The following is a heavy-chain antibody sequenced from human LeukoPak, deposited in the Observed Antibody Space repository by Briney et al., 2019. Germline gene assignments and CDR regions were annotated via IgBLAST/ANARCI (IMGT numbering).Heavy chain of an antibody. D-gene: IGHD3-10*01. CDR1: GYTFTSYG. J-gene: IGHJ6*03. CDR2: ISAYNGNT. Sequence: ASVKVPCKASGYTFTSYGISWVRQAPGQGLEWMGWISAYNGNTNYAQKLQGRVTMTTDTSTSTAYMELRSLRSDDTDVYYCARDLTYYYGSGTYPYYYYYYMDVWGKGTTVTISS. CDR3: ARDLTYYYGSGTYPYYYYYYMDV. V-gene: IGHV1-18*01.